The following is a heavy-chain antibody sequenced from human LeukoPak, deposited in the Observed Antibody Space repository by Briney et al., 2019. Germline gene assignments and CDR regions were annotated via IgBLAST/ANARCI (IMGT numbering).Heavy chain of an antibody. CDR3: ARDLYPSYSSGWYYFDY. CDR2: ISGNGGDT. D-gene: IGHD6-19*01. Sequence: GGSLRLSCAASGFTFTDSYMTWVRQAPGKGLEWLSYISGNGGDTNYADSVKGRFTISRDNAKNSLYLQMNSLRAEDTAVYYCARDLYPSYSSGWYYFDYWGQGTLVTVSS. V-gene: IGHV3-11*06. CDR1: GFTFTDSY. J-gene: IGHJ4*02.